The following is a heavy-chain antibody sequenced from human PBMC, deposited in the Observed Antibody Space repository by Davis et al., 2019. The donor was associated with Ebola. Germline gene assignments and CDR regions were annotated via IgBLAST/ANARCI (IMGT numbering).Heavy chain of an antibody. CDR2: IYYSGST. Sequence: PGGSLRLSCTVSGGSMSRSGYYWGWIRQSPGKGLEWIGSIYYSGSTYYNPSLKSRITIDVDTSKNQFSLRLSSVTASDTAVYYCATHRRVAAAPLDYWGQGTLVTVSS. V-gene: IGHV4-39*01. CDR1: GGSMSRSGYY. D-gene: IGHD2-21*02. CDR3: ATHRRVAAAPLDY. J-gene: IGHJ4*02.